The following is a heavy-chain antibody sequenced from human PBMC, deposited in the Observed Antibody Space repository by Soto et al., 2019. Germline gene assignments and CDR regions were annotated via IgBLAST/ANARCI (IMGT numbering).Heavy chain of an antibody. CDR3: ARALPEIRMMEGGSFDP. CDR2: INPNSGGS. D-gene: IGHD1-1*01. CDR1: AYTFTDYY. Sequence: ASVKVSCQASAYTFTDYYIHWVRQAPGQGLEWMGWINPNSGGSYFAQKFLGRVTMTRDTSITTAYMELSRLRSDDTAVYYCARALPEIRMMEGGSFDPWGQGTVVTVSS. J-gene: IGHJ5*02. V-gene: IGHV1-2*02.